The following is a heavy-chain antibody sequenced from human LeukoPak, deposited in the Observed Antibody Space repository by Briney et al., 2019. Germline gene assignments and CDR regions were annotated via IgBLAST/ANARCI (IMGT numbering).Heavy chain of an antibody. CDR2: ISSSGGST. V-gene: IGHV3-23*01. D-gene: IGHD7-27*01. Sequence: GGPLRLSCAASGFTYSSYAMSWVRQAPGKGLEWVSAISSSGGSTYYADSVKGRFTISRDNSKNTLFLQMNSLRAEDTAVYYCAKGESIWDYYFDYWGQGTLVTVSS. CDR3: AKGESIWDYYFDY. J-gene: IGHJ4*02. CDR1: GFTYSSYA.